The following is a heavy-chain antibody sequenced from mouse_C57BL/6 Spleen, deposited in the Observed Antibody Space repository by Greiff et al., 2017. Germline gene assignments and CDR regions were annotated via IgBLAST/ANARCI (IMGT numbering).Heavy chain of an antibody. CDR3: ARRGAYDDY. D-gene: IGHD1-1*01. CDR1: GYTFTDYN. CDR2: INPNNGGT. Sequence: EVQLQESGPELVMPGASVKLSCKASGYTFTDYNMHWVKQSHGKSLEWIGYINPNNGGTSYNQKFKGKATLTVNKSSSTAYMELRSLTSEDSAVYYCARRGAYDDYWGQGTTLTVSS. J-gene: IGHJ2*01. V-gene: IGHV1-22*01.